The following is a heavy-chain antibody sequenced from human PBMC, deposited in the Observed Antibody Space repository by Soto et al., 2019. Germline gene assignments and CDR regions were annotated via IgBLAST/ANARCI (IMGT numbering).Heavy chain of an antibody. D-gene: IGHD6-13*01. J-gene: IGHJ5*02. CDR3: ATIHRSSTSRGSDFDP. V-gene: IGHV1-2*02. Sequence: ASVKVSCKASDYYFPGYNIHWVRQAPGQGLEWMGWINPNSGVTTYAQKFQGRVTLTRDTSISTAYLEVRRLRSDDTAVYYCATIHRSSTSRGSDFDPWGQGTQVTVSS. CDR1: DYYFPGYN. CDR2: INPNSGVT.